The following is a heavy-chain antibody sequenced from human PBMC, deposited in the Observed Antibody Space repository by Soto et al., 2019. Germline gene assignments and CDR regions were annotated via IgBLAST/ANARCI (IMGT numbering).Heavy chain of an antibody. CDR2: ISYGGINN. V-gene: IGHV3-30-3*01. J-gene: IGHJ4*02. CDR1: GFTFSNFP. D-gene: IGHD4-4*01. Sequence: QVQLVESGGGVVQPGRSLRLSCAASGFTFSNFPMHWVRQAPGKGLEWVAVISYGGINNYYADSVKGRFTISRDDSKNTVYLQMNGLRPKDTAVYFCARTTVVSGTPDFDYWGQGTLVTVSS. CDR3: ARTTVVSGTPDFDY.